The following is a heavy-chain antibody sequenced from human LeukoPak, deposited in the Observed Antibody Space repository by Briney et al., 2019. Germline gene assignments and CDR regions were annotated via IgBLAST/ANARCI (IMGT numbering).Heavy chain of an antibody. J-gene: IGHJ4*02. D-gene: IGHD2-15*01. V-gene: IGHV3-15*01. CDR3: ATGWSYSKD. CDR1: GFIFSNAW. CDR2: IKSKSDGGTA. Sequence: PGGSLRLSCAASGFIFSNAWMSWVRQAPGKGLEWVGRIKSKSDGGTADYVAPVKGRFTILRDDSKNTLFLQMNSLKTEDTAVYYCATGWSYSKDWGQGTLVTVSS.